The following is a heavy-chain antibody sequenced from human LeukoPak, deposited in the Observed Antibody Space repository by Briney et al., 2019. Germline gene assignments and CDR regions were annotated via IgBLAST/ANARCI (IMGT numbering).Heavy chain of an antibody. Sequence: SGPTLVKPTQTLTLTCTFSGFSLSTSGVGVGWIRQPPGKALEWLALTHWNDDKSYSPSLKSRLTITKDTSKNQVVLTMTNMDPVDTATYYCAHSDYDIMTGYYQIFDYWGQGTLITVSS. V-gene: IGHV2-5*01. CDR1: GFSLSTSGVG. CDR2: THWNDDK. J-gene: IGHJ4*02. D-gene: IGHD3-9*01. CDR3: AHSDYDIMTGYYQIFDY.